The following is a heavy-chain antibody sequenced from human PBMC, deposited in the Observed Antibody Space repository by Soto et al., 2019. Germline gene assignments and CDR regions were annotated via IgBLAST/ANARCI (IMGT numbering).Heavy chain of an antibody. CDR1: GFTFSVVA. V-gene: IGHV3-23*01. Sequence: EVQLLESGGGLVQPGGSLRLSCAASGFTFSVVAMSWVRQAPGKGLELVSTISGRGENTYYADSVKGRFTISRDNSKNTLNLQMNSLRGEDTAVYYCAKDRGTGDYGVNAVALWGQGTLVTFAS. CDR2: ISGRGENT. D-gene: IGHD7-27*01. J-gene: IGHJ3*01. CDR3: AKDRGTGDYGVNAVAL.